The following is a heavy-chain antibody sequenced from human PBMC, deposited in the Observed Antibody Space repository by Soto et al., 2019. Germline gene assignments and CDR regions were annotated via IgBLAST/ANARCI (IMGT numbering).Heavy chain of an antibody. CDR1: GGSFSGYY. J-gene: IGHJ6*03. D-gene: IGHD1-1*01. CDR3: AGGTGTTTVSYYYYYMDV. CDR2: INHSGST. Sequence: SETLSLTCAVYGGSFSGYYWSWIRQSPGKGLEWIGEINHSGSTNYNPSLKSRVTISVDTSKNQFSLKLSSVTAADTAVYYCAGGTGTTTVSYYYYYMDVWGKGTTVTVSS. V-gene: IGHV4-34*01.